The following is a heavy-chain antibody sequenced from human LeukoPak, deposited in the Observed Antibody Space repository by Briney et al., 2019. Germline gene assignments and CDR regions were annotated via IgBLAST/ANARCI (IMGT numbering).Heavy chain of an antibody. CDR3: ARGAFGELLSNWFDP. J-gene: IGHJ5*02. V-gene: IGHV3-23*01. CDR2: ISGSGGST. Sequence: GGSLRLSCAASGFTFSSYGMSWVRQAPGKGLEWVSAISGSGGSTYYADSVKGRFTISRDNSKNTLYLQMNSLRAEDTAVYYCARGAFGELLSNWFDPWGQGTLVTVSS. D-gene: IGHD3-10*01. CDR1: GFTFSSYG.